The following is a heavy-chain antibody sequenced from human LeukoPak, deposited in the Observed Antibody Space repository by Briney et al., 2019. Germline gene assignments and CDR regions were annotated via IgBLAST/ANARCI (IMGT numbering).Heavy chain of an antibody. CDR3: TTDLGWYDSSGYAFDY. CDR1: GFTFSDYS. D-gene: IGHD3-22*01. J-gene: IGHJ4*02. Sequence: GGSLRLSCAASGFTFSDYSMNWVRQAPGKGLEWVSYISSSSTTIYYADSVKGRFTISRDNAKNSLYLQMNSLRAEDTAVYYCTTDLGWYDSSGYAFDYWGQGTLVTVSS. V-gene: IGHV3-48*04. CDR2: ISSSSTTI.